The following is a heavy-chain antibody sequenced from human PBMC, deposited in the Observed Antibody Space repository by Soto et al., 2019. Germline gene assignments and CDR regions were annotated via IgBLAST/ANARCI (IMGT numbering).Heavy chain of an antibody. CDR3: AKEERTGTTTVDY. D-gene: IGHD1-1*01. CDR1: GGSMRSGGYY. J-gene: IGHJ4*02. V-gene: IGHV4-31*03. Sequence: QVQLQESGPGLVKPSQTLSLSCTVSGGSMRSGGYYWSWIRQHPGKGLEWIGYISNSGSTYYNPPLKGRVTMSVDTSKNQFSQNLSSVTAADTAGYYCAKEERTGTTTVDYGGQGTLVTVSS. CDR2: ISNSGST.